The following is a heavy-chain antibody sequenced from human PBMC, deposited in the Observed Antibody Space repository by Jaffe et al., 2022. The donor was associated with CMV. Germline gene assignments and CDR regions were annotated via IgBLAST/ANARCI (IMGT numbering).Heavy chain of an antibody. D-gene: IGHD3-16*01. CDR2: IGGSGANI. CDR3: AKDLGGQGVFISWFDS. V-gene: IGHV3-23*01. Sequence: EVQLMESGGGLLQPGGSLRLSCVASGFTFSNFAMTWVRQAPGKGLEWVATIGGSGANIYYADSLQGRFTISRDNSKNTLYLDMTSLRAEDTADYYCAKDLGGQGVFISWFDSWGQGTLVTVSS. J-gene: IGHJ5*01. CDR1: GFTFSNFA.